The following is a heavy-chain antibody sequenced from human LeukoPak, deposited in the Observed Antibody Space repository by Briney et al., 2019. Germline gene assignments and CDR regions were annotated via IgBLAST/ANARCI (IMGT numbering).Heavy chain of an antibody. D-gene: IGHD4-17*01. V-gene: IGHV1-69*04. Sequence: AASVKVSCKASGGTFSSYTISWVRQAPGQGLEWMGWMIPILGIANYAQKFQGRVTITADKSTSTAYMELSSLRSEDTAVYYCARDRSETTVTTQYWYFDLWGRGTLVTVSS. J-gene: IGHJ2*01. CDR2: MIPILGIA. CDR1: GGTFSSYT. CDR3: ARDRSETTVTTQYWYFDL.